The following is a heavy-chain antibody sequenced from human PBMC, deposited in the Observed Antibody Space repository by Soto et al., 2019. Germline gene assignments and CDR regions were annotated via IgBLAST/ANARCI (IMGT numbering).Heavy chain of an antibody. J-gene: IGHJ5*02. V-gene: IGHV4-34*01. CDR2: INHSGST. CDR3: ARGRTPRWFDP. CDR1: GGSFSGYY. Sequence: ASETLSLTCAVYGGSFSGYYWSWIRQPPGKGLEWIGEINHSGSTNYNPSLKSRVTISVDTSKNQFSLKLSSVTAADTAVYYCARGRTPRWFDPWGQGTLVTVSS.